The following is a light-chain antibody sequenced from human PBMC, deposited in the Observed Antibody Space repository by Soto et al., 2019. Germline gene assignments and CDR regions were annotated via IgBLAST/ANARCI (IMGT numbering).Light chain of an antibody. Sequence: EIVLTQSPGTLSLSPGERATLSCRASQSVRSNYLAWYQQRPGQAPRLLIYGASSRATGIPDRFSGSGSGTDFTLTISRLEPEDYEVYSCQQYNNRLITLGQGTRLEIK. V-gene: IGKV3-20*01. CDR1: QSVRSNY. CDR2: GAS. CDR3: QQYNNRLIT. J-gene: IGKJ5*01.